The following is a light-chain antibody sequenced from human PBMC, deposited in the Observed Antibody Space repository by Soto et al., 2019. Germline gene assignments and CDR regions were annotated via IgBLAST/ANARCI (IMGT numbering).Light chain of an antibody. V-gene: IGKV3-20*01. CDR2: GAS. Sequence: EIVLTQSPDTLSLSPGERATLSCRASQSVSSSSVAWYQQKPGQAPRLLIYGASSRATGIPDRFSGSGSGTDFSLIISRLEPEDFAVYYSQPYGNSLYTFGPGTKLEIK. J-gene: IGKJ2*01. CDR1: QSVSSSS. CDR3: QPYGNSLYT.